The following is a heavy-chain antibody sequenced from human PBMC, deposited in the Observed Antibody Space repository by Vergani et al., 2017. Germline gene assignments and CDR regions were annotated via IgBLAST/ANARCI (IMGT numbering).Heavy chain of an antibody. Sequence: LQLQESGPGLVKPSETLSLTCTVSGGSISSSSYYWGWIRQAPGKGLVWVSRINSDGSSTSYADSVKGRFTISRDNAKNTLYLQMNSQRAEDTAVYYGARAKDCSSTSCYGAYFDYWGQGTLVTVSS. CDR1: GGSISSSSYY. CDR2: INSDGSST. J-gene: IGHJ4*02. V-gene: IGHV3-74*01. D-gene: IGHD2-2*01. CDR3: ARAKDCSSTSCYGAYFDY.